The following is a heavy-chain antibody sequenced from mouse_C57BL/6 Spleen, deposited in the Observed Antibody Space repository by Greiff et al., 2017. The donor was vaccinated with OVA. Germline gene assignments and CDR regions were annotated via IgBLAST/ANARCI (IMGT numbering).Heavy chain of an antibody. V-gene: IGHV1-22*01. CDR2: INPNNGGT. J-gene: IGHJ2*01. Sequence: EVKLVESGPELVKPGASVKMSCKASGYTFTDYNMHWVKQSHGKSLEWIGYINPNNGGTSYNQKFKGKATLTVNKSSSTAYMELRNLTSEDSADYYCAPNDYGSPYYFDYWGQGTTLTVSA. D-gene: IGHD1-1*01. CDR1: GYTFTDYN. CDR3: APNDYGSPYYFDY.